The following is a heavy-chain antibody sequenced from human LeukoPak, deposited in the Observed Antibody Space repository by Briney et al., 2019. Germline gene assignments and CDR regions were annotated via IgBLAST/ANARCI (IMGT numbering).Heavy chain of an antibody. J-gene: IGHJ5*02. V-gene: IGHV3-48*01. Sequence: GESLRLSCAASGFTFSSYSMNWFRQAPGKGLEWVSYISSASNTIYYADSVKSRFTISRDNAKNSLYLQMNSLRAEDTAMYYCARDGWFGDYNWFDPWGQGTLVTVSS. CDR1: GFTFSSYS. D-gene: IGHD3-10*01. CDR2: ISSASNTI. CDR3: ARDGWFGDYNWFDP.